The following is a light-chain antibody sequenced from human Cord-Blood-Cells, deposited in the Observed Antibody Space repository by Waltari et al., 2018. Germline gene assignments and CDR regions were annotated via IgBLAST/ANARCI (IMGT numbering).Light chain of an antibody. Sequence: DIQMTQSPSSLSASVGDRVTITCQASQDISNYLNWYQQKPGKAPKLLIYDASNLETGVPSRFSGSGSGTDFTFTISSLQPEDIATYYCQQYDNPYTFGQGTNLEIK. CDR3: QQYDNPYT. CDR2: DAS. V-gene: IGKV1-33*01. CDR1: QDISNY. J-gene: IGKJ2*01.